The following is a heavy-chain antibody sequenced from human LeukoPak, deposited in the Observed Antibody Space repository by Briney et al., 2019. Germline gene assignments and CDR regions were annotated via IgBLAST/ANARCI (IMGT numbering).Heavy chain of an antibody. J-gene: IGHJ6*02. CDR1: GGTFSSYA. CDR3: ARGAGTMVRGVIDPLYYYYGMDV. CDR2: IIPIFGTA. Sequence: GASVKVSCKASGGTFSSYAISWVRQAPGQGLEWMGVIIPIFGTANYAQKFQGRVTITADESTSTAYMELSSLRSEDTAVYYCARGAGTMVRGVIDPLYYYYGMDVWGQGTTVTVSS. D-gene: IGHD3-10*01. V-gene: IGHV1-69*01.